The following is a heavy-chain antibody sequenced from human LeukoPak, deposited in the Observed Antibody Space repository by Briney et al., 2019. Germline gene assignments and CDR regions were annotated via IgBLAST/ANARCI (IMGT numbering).Heavy chain of an antibody. Sequence: PGGSLRLSCAASGFTFDDYAMHWVRRAPGKGLEWVSGISWNSGSIGYADSVKGRFTISRDNAKNSLYLQMNSLRAEDTAFYYCAKDSGSYQGGVNWFDPWGQGTLVTVSS. CDR2: ISWNSGSI. J-gene: IGHJ5*02. V-gene: IGHV3-9*01. D-gene: IGHD3-10*01. CDR3: AKDSGSYQGGVNWFDP. CDR1: GFTFDDYA.